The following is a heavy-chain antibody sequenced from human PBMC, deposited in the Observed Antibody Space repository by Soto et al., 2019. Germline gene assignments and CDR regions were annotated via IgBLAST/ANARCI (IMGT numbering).Heavy chain of an antibody. CDR2: ISSSSSYI. CDR3: AREKRWLQLWGNWFDP. D-gene: IGHD5-12*01. CDR1: GFTLSSYS. J-gene: IGHJ5*02. V-gene: IGHV3-21*01. Sequence: PGGSLRLSCAASGFTLSSYSMNWVRQAPGKGLEWVSSISSSSSYIYYADSVKGRFTISRDNAKNSLYLQMNSLRAEDTAVYYCAREKRWLQLWGNWFDPWGQGTLVTVSS.